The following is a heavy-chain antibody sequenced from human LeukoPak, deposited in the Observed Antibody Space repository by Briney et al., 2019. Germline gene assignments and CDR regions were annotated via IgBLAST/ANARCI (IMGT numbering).Heavy chain of an antibody. CDR3: ARDLVTVTKGFDI. CDR2: ISHIGRT. Sequence: SETLSLTCAVSGDYFSSHYWTWIRQSPGTGLEWIGYISHIGRTNYNPSLKSRVTISIDTSKNQFSLKLRSVTAADTAVYYCARDLVTVTKGFDIWGQGTMVSVSS. CDR1: GDYFSSHY. V-gene: IGHV4-59*11. D-gene: IGHD4-17*01. J-gene: IGHJ3*02.